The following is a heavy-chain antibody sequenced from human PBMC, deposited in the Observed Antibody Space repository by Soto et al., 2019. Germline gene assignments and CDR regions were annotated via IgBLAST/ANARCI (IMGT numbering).Heavy chain of an antibody. Sequence: QLQLQESGPGLVKPSETLSLTCTVSGGSISSSSYYWGWIRQPPGKGLEWIGSIYYSGSTYYNPSLKSRVTIPADTSKYRFSLKLGSVTAAGTSVYYCARRGSSSWYGYWGQGTLVTVSS. CDR2: IYYSGST. CDR3: ARRGSSSWYGY. CDR1: GGSISSSSYY. D-gene: IGHD6-13*01. J-gene: IGHJ4*02. V-gene: IGHV4-39*01.